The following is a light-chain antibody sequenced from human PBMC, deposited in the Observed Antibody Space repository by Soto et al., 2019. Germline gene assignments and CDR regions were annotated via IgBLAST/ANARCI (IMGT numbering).Light chain of an antibody. J-gene: IGKJ5*01. CDR1: ESVYSSY. V-gene: IGKV3D-20*01. CDR3: LQYGNAPIT. CDR2: DAS. Sequence: EIVLSQSPATLSLSPGEGATLSCGASESVYSSYVAWYQQKPGLAPRLLIYDASNRATGIPDRFSGSGSGTDYILTINRLEPEDFAVYYCLQYGNAPITFGQGTRLAIK.